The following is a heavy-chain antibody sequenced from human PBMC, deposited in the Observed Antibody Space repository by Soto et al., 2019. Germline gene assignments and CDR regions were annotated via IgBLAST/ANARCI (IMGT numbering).Heavy chain of an antibody. V-gene: IGHV1-2*04. J-gene: IGHJ6*02. CDR3: ARAGTQYCSGGSCYSVFNYYGMDV. CDR2: INPNSGGT. CDR1: GYTFTGYY. Sequence: ASVKVSCKASGYTFTGYYMHWVRQAPGQGLEWMGWINPNSGGTNYAQKFQGWVTMTRDTSISTAYMELSRLRSDDTAVYYCARAGTQYCSGGSCYSVFNYYGMDVWGQGTTVTVSS. D-gene: IGHD2-15*01.